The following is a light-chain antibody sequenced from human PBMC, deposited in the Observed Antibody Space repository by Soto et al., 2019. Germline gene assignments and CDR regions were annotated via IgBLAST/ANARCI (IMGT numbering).Light chain of an antibody. J-gene: IGKJ2*01. CDR1: QSINNF. CDR2: AAS. CDR3: QQSFSTPPT. Sequence: DIQMTQSPSSLSASVGDTVTIACRASQSINNFLNWFQQKPGKAPQLLIHAASSLQTGVPSRFSGSGSGTEFTLTISSLQPEDFASFYCQQSFSTPPTFGQGTKLAIK. V-gene: IGKV1-39*01.